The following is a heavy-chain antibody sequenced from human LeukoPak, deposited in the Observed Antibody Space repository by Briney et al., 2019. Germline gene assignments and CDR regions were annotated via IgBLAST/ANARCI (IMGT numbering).Heavy chain of an antibody. D-gene: IGHD4-17*01. V-gene: IGHV1-18*01. J-gene: IGHJ4*02. CDR3: ATDSRYSYYGDYRRMDY. Sequence: ASVKVSCKTSAYTFTTYGITWVRQAPGQGLEWMGWISAHNDNTNYAQKVQGRVTMTTDTSTSTAYMELCSLRSDDTAVYYCATDSRYSYYGDYRRMDYWGQGTLVTVSS. CDR1: AYTFTTYG. CDR2: ISAHNDNT.